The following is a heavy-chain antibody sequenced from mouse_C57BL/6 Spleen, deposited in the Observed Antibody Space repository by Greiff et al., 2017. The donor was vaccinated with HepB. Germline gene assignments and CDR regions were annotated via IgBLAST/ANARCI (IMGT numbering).Heavy chain of an antibody. CDR3: ARSGRLRRSYWYFDV. V-gene: IGHV1-59*01. CDR1: GYTFTSHW. Sequence: VQLQQPGAELVRPGTSVKLSCKASGYTFTSHWMHWVKQRPGQGLEWIGVIDPSDSYTNYNQKFKGKATLTVDTSSSTAYMQLSSLTSEDSAVYYCARSGRLRRSYWYFDVWGTGTTVTVSS. J-gene: IGHJ1*03. D-gene: IGHD2-4*01. CDR2: IDPSDSYT.